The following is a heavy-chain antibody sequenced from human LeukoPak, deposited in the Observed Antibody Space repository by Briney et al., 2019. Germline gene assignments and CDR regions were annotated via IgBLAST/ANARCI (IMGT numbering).Heavy chain of an antibody. Sequence: VASVKVSCKASGGTFSSYAISWVRQAPGQGLEWMGGIIPIFGTANYAQKFQGRVTITADESTSTAYMELSSLRSEDTAVYYCASLWFGELSAFDIWGQGTMVTVSS. J-gene: IGHJ3*02. CDR2: IIPIFGTA. CDR1: GGTFSSYA. CDR3: ASLWFGELSAFDI. V-gene: IGHV1-69*13. D-gene: IGHD3-10*01.